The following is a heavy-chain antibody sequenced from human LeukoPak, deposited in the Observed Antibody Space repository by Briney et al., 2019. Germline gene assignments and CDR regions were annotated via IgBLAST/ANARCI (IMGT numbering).Heavy chain of an antibody. CDR2: IYCGDSET. CDR1: GYSFAAFW. CDR3: ARFSPVGVDY. J-gene: IGHJ4*02. V-gene: IGHV5-51*01. Sequence: GESLKISCKGSGYSFAAFWIGWVRQIPGKGLEWMGIIYCGDSETRYSPSFQGQVTISVDKSISTAYLQWGSLKASDTAMYYCARFSPVGVDYRGQGTLVTVSS. D-gene: IGHD1-26*01.